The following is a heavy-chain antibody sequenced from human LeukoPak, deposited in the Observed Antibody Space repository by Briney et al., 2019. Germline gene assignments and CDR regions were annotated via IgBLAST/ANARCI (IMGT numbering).Heavy chain of an antibody. CDR3: AREVVVPAAARHYYYYYYMDV. CDR2: TSSSSSSYI. CDR1: GFTFSSYS. D-gene: IGHD2-2*01. V-gene: IGHV3-21*01. J-gene: IGHJ6*03. Sequence: PGGSLRLSCAASGFTFSSYSMNWVRQAPGKGLEWVSSTSSSSSSYIYYADSVKGRFTISRDNAKNSLYLQMNSLRAEDTAVYYCAREVVVPAAARHYYYYYYMDVWGKGTTVTVSS.